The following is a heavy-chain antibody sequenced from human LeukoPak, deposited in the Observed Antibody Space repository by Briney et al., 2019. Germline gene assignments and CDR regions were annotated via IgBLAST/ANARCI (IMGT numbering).Heavy chain of an antibody. D-gene: IGHD6-19*01. Sequence: GGSLRLSCAASGFTFSSYGMHWVRQAPGKGLEGGAVISYDGSNKYYADSVKGRLTIPRDNSKNTLYLQMNSLRAEDTAVYYCAKPKPSGWPFDYWGQGTLVTVSS. V-gene: IGHV3-30*18. J-gene: IGHJ4*02. CDR1: GFTFSSYG. CDR3: AKPKPSGWPFDY. CDR2: ISYDGSNK.